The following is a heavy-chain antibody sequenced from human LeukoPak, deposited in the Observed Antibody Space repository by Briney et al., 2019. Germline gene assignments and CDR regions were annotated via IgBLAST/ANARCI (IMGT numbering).Heavy chain of an antibody. D-gene: IGHD3-22*01. CDR2: INSNSGTI. Sequence: GGSLRLSCAASGFTFSTYSMNWVRQAPGQGQEWVSYINSNSGTIYYADSVKGRFAISRDNGKNSLYLQMNNLRDEDTAVYYCARQRFDSTASPCDNWGQGTLVTVSS. CDR3: ARQRFDSTASPCDN. V-gene: IGHV3-48*02. J-gene: IGHJ4*02. CDR1: GFTFSTYS.